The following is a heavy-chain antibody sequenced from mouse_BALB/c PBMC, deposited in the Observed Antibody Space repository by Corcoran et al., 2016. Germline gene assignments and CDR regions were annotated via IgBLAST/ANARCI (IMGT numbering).Heavy chain of an antibody. CDR2: ISYDGSN. V-gene: IGHV3-6*02. CDR1: GYSITSGYY. D-gene: IGHD1-2*01. CDR3: ATLLRPFDY. J-gene: IGHJ2*01. Sequence: DVQLQESGPGLVKPSQSLSLTCSVTGYSITSGYYWNWNRQFPGNKLECMGYISYDGSNNFNPSLKNRISITRDTSKNQFFLKLNSVTTEDTATYYCATLLRPFDYWGQGTTLTVSS.